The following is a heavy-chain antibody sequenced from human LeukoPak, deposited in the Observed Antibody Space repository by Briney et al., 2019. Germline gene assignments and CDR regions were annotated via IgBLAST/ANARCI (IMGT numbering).Heavy chain of an antibody. J-gene: IGHJ4*02. CDR3: VRGRADSSAYYWGPFDL. CDR1: GLSFKDYA. Sequence: GGSLRLSCEASGLSFKDYAIHWVRQAPGRGLEWVAVISQDGTNQNYADSVQDRATISRDNSRNTVFLQMFTLRAEDTASYYCVRGRADSSAYYWGPFDLWGPGALVTVSS. CDR2: ISQDGTNQ. D-gene: IGHD3-22*01. V-gene: IGHV3-30*04.